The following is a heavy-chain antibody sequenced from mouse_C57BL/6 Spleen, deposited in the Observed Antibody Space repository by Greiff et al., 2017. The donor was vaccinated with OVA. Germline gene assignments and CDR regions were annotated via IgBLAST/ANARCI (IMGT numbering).Heavy chain of an antibody. V-gene: IGHV1-54*01. Sequence: ESGAELVRPGTSVKVSCKASGYAFTNYLIEWVKQRPGQGLEWIGVINPGSGGTNYNEKFKGKATLTADKSSSTAYMQLSSLTSADSAVYFCARLRDYDYERFAYWGQGTLVTVSA. CDR1: GYAFTNYL. J-gene: IGHJ3*01. CDR3: ARLRDYDYERFAY. CDR2: INPGSGGT. D-gene: IGHD2-4*01.